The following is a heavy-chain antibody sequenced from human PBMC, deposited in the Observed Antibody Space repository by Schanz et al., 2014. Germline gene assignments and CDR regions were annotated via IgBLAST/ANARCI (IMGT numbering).Heavy chain of an antibody. CDR2: MYINSGST. V-gene: IGHV3-23*04. Sequence: EVQLVESGGGLVKPGGSLRLSCAASGFTFSTYYMNWVRQAPGKGLEWVSSMYINSGSTQYADSVKGRFIISRDSSKNTLFLQMNSLRAEDTAVYYCAYYDVLTGFDYWGQGTLVTVSS. D-gene: IGHD3-9*01. J-gene: IGHJ4*02. CDR3: AYYDVLTGFDY. CDR1: GFTFSTYY.